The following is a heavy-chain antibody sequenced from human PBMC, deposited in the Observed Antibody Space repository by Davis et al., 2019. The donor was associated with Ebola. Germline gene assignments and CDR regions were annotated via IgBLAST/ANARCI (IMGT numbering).Heavy chain of an antibody. CDR3: GSLAGSDYYGMDV. Sequence: GGSLRLSCAASGFTLSDHYMDWVRQAPGKGLEWVDRTRNKANGYTTEYAASVKDRFTISRHDSKNSLYLQMNSLKTEDTAVYCAGSLAGSDYYGMDVWGKGTTVTVSS. CDR2: TRNKANGYTT. CDR1: GFTLSDHY. V-gene: IGHV3-72*01. J-gene: IGHJ6*04. D-gene: IGHD2-8*02.